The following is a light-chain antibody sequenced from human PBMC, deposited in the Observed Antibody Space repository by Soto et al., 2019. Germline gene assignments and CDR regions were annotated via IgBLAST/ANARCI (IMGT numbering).Light chain of an antibody. J-gene: IGKJ3*01. CDR1: QSISSW. CDR2: KAS. V-gene: IGKV1-5*03. CDR3: QQYNSYPLT. Sequence: DIQMTQSPSTLSASVGDRVTITCRASQSISSWLAWYQQKPGKAPKLLIYKASNLESGVPSRFSGSGSETEFTITISSLQPDDFATYYCQQYNSYPLTFGPGTKVDIK.